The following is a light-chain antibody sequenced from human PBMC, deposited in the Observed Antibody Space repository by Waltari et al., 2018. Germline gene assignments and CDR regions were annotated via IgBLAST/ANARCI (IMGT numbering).Light chain of an antibody. V-gene: IGLV3-1*01. CDR3: QAWDSGTYYV. CDR2: QDV. J-gene: IGLJ1*01. Sequence: ELTQPPSLSVSPGQTATITCFGDKLGVKYASCYQQKPCRSPVLVIYQDVKRPSGIPERFSGSNSGDTATLTITETQSLDEADYYCQAWDSGTYYVFGSGTKVTVL. CDR1: KLGVKY.